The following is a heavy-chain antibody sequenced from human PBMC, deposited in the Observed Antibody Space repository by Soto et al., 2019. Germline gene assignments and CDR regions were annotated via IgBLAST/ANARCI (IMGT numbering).Heavy chain of an antibody. CDR3: ARIDCTGGSCRPYSYYDMDV. V-gene: IGHV3-23*01. CDR2: ISGSGGST. CDR1: GFTFSSYA. J-gene: IGHJ6*02. Sequence: PWSSLRLSCAASGFTFSSYAMSWVRQAPGKVLEWVSAISGSGGSTYYADPVKVRFTISRDNSKNTMYLQMNSLRVEDTAVYFCARIDCTGGSCRPYSYYDMDVWGQGTTVTVPS. D-gene: IGHD2-15*01.